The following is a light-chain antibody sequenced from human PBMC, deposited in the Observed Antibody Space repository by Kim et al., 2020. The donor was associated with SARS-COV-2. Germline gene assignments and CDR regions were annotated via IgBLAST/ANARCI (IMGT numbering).Light chain of an antibody. CDR3: QKYNKAPCT. CDR1: QGISNF. CDR2: GAS. J-gene: IGKJ3*01. Sequence: ASVGARVTITSRASQGISNFLAWYQQKPGKVPKLLIDGASTVQSGVPARFSGSRSGTDFTLVISSLQPEDVATYYCQKYNKAPCTFGPGTKVDIK. V-gene: IGKV1-27*01.